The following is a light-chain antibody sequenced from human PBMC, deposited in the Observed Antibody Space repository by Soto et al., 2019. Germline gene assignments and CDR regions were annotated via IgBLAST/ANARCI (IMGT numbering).Light chain of an antibody. CDR1: QSITSN. J-gene: IGKJ4*01. V-gene: IGKV1-8*01. Sequence: AIRMTQSPSSVSASTGDRVTITCRASQSITSNLAWYQQKPGKALTLLFYSASILESGVPSRFSGSGSGTDFTLTISRLQSEDFATYYCQQYYSYPLTFGGGTKVEIK. CDR3: QQYYSYPLT. CDR2: SAS.